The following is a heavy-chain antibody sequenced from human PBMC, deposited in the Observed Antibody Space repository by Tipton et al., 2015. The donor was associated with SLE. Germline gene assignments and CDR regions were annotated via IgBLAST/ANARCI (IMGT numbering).Heavy chain of an antibody. CDR3: ARVEGGVLDY. CDR2: INNDGSST. V-gene: IGHV3-74*01. J-gene: IGHJ4*02. Sequence: SLRLSCAASGFTFSSYWMHWVRQVPGKGLVWVSRINNDGSSTNYAGSVKGRITVSRDNAKNTLYLQMNSLRAEDTAVYYCARVEGGVLDYWGQGTLVTVSS. CDR1: GFTFSSYW.